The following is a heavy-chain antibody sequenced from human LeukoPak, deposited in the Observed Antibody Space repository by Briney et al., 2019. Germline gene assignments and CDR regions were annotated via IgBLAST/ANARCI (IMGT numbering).Heavy chain of an antibody. CDR3: VKMGCSSTRCYGNF. CDR2: VAYDGGNK. CDR1: GFTFNNYA. J-gene: IGHJ4*02. V-gene: IGHV3-30-3*02. D-gene: IGHD2-2*01. Sequence: PGGSLRLSCATSGFTFNNYAMHWVRQAPGKGPDWVAFVAYDGGNKYYADSVKGRFTISRDNSKNTLYLQMSSLRPEDTAVYYCVKMGCSSTRCYGNFWGQGTLVTVSS.